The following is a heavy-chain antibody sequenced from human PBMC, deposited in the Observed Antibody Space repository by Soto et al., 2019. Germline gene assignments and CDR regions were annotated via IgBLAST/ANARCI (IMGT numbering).Heavy chain of an antibody. J-gene: IGHJ5*02. D-gene: IGHD2-21*01. CDR2: IHVTGAV. Sequence: SETLSLTCSVSGAALNSGNYYWSWIRQVPGKGLEWIGHIHVTGAVDYNPSLRDRITISQDTSERQFSLNLRLVTAADTAVYYCARLRIATNNYKWFDPWGQGTLVTVSS. V-gene: IGHV4-31*03. CDR1: GAALNSGNYY. CDR3: ARLRIATNNYKWFDP.